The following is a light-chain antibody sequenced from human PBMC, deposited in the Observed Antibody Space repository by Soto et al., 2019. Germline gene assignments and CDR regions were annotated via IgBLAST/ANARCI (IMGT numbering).Light chain of an antibody. CDR1: SSDVGSYNL. Sequence: QSVLTQPASVSGSPGQSITISCTGTSSDVGSYNLVSWYQQHPGKAPKLMIYEGSKRPSGVSNRFSGSKSGNTASLTISGLQAEDEAYYYCCSYAGSSTPFYGFGTGTKLTVL. J-gene: IGLJ1*01. CDR3: CSYAGSSTPFYG. CDR2: EGS. V-gene: IGLV2-23*01.